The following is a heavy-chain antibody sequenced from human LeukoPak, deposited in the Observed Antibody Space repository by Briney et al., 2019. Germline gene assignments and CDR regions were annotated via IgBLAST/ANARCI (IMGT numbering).Heavy chain of an antibody. CDR3: AREDTAMVSDAFDI. CDR1: GFSFSSYE. J-gene: IGHJ3*02. CDR2: ISSSGSII. V-gene: IGHV3-48*03. Sequence: GGSLRLSCAASGFSFSSYEMNWVRQAPGKGLEWVSYISSSGSIIDYADSVKGRFTMSRDNAKNTLYLQMKSLGAEDTAVYYCAREDTAMVSDAFDIWGQGTMVTVSS. D-gene: IGHD5-18*01.